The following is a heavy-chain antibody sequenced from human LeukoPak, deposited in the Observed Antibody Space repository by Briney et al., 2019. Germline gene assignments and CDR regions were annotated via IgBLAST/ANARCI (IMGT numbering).Heavy chain of an antibody. CDR1: GFTFSSYG. V-gene: IGHV3-30*02. Sequence: GGSLRLSCAASGFTFSSYGMHWVRQAPGKGLEWVAFIRYDGSNKYYADSVKGRFTISRDNSKNTLYLQMNSLRAEDTAVYYCARVFRPSLTVFIIRGAFDIWGQGTMVTVSS. CDR3: ARVFRPSLTVFIIRGAFDI. D-gene: IGHD3-3*01. CDR2: IRYDGSNK. J-gene: IGHJ3*02.